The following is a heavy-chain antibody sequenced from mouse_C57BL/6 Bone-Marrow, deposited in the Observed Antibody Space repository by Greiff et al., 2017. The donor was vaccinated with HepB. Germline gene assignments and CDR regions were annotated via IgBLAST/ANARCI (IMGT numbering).Heavy chain of an antibody. CDR1: GYTFTSYG. Sequence: QVHVKQSGAELARPGASVKLSCKACGYTFTSYGISWVKQRTGQGLEWIGEIYPRSGNTYYNEKFKGKATLTADKSSSTAYMELRSLTSEDSAVYFCARDEAYWGQGTLVTVSA. CDR2: IYPRSGNT. J-gene: IGHJ3*01. V-gene: IGHV1-81*01. CDR3: ARDEAY.